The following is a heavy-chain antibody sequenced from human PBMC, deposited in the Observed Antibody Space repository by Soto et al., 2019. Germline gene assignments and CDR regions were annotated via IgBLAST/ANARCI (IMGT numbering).Heavy chain of an antibody. V-gene: IGHV4-39*01. CDR1: GGSLGSSGYY. J-gene: IGHJ4*02. CDR2: IYYSGNT. Sequence: SETLSLTCTASGGSLGSSGYYWGWIRQSPGKGLEWIGNIYYSGNTFYNPSLKSRVTISVDTSKNQIYLHLSDVTAADTAIFYCASIAAPGTTHFDFWGQGTLVTVSS. D-gene: IGHD6-13*01. CDR3: ASIAAPGTTHFDF.